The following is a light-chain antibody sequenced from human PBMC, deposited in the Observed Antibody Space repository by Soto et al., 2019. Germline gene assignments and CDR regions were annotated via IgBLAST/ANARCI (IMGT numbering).Light chain of an antibody. V-gene: IGLV1-47*02. J-gene: IGLJ3*02. CDR1: SPDIGSNQ. Sequence: QSVLAQPPSASGTPGQRVTISCSGSSPDIGSNQVYWYQQLPGTAPRLLIYSSNQRPSGVPDRFSGSKSGTSASLAISGLRSDDEADYFCAAWDDSLSGWVFGAGTKPTVL. CDR3: AAWDDSLSGWV. CDR2: SSN.